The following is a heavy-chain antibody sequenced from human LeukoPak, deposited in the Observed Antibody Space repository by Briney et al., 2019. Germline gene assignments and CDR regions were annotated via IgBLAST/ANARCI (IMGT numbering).Heavy chain of an antibody. CDR3: ARKLTGTTYFDC. V-gene: IGHV3-48*03. J-gene: IGHJ4*02. CDR2: IHSSGGAI. D-gene: IGHD1-1*01. CDR1: GFTFSSYD. Sequence: GGSLRLSCAASGFTFSSYDMNWVRQAPGKGLEWVSYIHSSGGAIYYADSVKGRFTISRDSAKNSVYLRMNSLRAEDTALYYCARKLTGTTYFDCWGQGNLVTVSS.